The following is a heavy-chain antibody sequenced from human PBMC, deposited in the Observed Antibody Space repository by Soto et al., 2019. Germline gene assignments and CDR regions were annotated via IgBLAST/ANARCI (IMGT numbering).Heavy chain of an antibody. Sequence: SETLSLTCTVSGDSISSGDYYWSWIRQPPGKGLEWIGYIFYSGSTYYNPSLRGRITISMDTSKNQFSLNLNSVTAADTAVYYCARATVYVVPAARRGWFDPWGQGTQVTVSS. CDR3: ARATVYVVPAARRGWFDP. J-gene: IGHJ5*02. V-gene: IGHV4-30-4*01. D-gene: IGHD2-2*01. CDR2: IFYSGST. CDR1: GDSISSGDYY.